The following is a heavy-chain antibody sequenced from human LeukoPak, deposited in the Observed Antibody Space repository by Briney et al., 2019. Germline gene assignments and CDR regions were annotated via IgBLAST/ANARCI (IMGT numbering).Heavy chain of an antibody. CDR2: IYYSGST. CDR1: GGSISSGDYY. D-gene: IGHD2-2*01. Sequence: SETLSLTCTVSGGSISSGDYYWSWIRQPPGKGLEWIGYIYYSGSTYYNPSLKSRVTISVDTSKNQFSLKLSSVTAADTAVYYCARLPSNPKAGYEDWGQGTLVTVSS. V-gene: IGHV4-30-4*08. J-gene: IGHJ4*02. CDR3: ARLPSNPKAGYED.